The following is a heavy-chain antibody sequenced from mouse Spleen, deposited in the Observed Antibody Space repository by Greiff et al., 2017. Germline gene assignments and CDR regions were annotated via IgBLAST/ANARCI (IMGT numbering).Heavy chain of an antibody. V-gene: IGHV5-12*01. J-gene: IGHJ4*01. CDR2: ISNGGGST. CDR3: ARGGMVTTSYYYAMDY. CDR1: GFTFSDYY. D-gene: IGHD2-1*01. Sequence: EVKVVESGGGLVQPGGSLKLSCAASGFTFSDYYMYWVRQTPEKRLEWVAYISNGGGSTYYPDTVKGRFTISRDNAKNTLYLQMSRLKSEDTAMYYCARGGMVTTSYYYAMDYWGQGTSVTVSS.